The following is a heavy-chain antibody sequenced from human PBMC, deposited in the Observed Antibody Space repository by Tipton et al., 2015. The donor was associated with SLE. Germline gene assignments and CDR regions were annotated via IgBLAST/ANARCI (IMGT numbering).Heavy chain of an antibody. V-gene: IGHV4-39*07. CDR1: GGSISSRSYY. J-gene: IGHJ5*02. Sequence: LRLSCTVSGGSISSRSYYWGWIRQPPGKGLEWIGSIYYSGSTNYNPSLKSRVTISVDTSKNQFSLKLSSVTAADTAVYYCARTMTRPLMWFDPWGQGTLVTVSS. CDR3: ARTMTRPLMWFDP. D-gene: IGHD3-3*01. CDR2: IYYSGST.